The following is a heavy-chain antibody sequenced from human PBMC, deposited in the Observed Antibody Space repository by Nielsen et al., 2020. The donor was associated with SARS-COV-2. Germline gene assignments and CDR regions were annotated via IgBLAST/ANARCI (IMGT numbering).Heavy chain of an antibody. CDR3: AREIVGATGKLDY. V-gene: IGHV3-23*01. D-gene: IGHD1-26*01. J-gene: IGHJ4*02. CDR2: ISGSGGST. CDR1: GFTFSSYA. Sequence: GESLKISCAASGFTFSSYAMSWVRQAPGKGLEWVSAISGSGGSTYYADSVKGRFTISRDNSKNTLYLQMNSLRAEDTAVYYCAREIVGATGKLDYWGQGTLVTVSS.